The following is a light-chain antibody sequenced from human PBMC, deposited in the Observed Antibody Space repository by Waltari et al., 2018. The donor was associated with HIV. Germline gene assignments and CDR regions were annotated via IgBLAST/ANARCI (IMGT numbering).Light chain of an antibody. Sequence: EILMTQSPAPLSVSQGERATLSCRASQSVSSNLAWYQQKPGQAPRLLVYDASTRATGIPARFSGSGSGTEFTLTISSLQSEDFAVYYCQQYNNWPPRDTFGQGTKLEIK. V-gene: IGKV3-15*01. CDR2: DAS. CDR1: QSVSSN. J-gene: IGKJ2*01. CDR3: QQYNNWPPRDT.